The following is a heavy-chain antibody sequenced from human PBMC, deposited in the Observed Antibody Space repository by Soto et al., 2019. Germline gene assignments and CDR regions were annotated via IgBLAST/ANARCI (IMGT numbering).Heavy chain of an antibody. Sequence: EVQLLESGGGLVQPGGSLRLSCAASGFTFSSYAMRWVRQAPGKGLEWVSAISGSGGSTYYADSVKGRFTISRDNSKNTLDLKMNSLRAEATAVYYCAKDPLGDWSGGAFDYWGQGTLVTVSS. D-gene: IGHD2-21*02. CDR1: GFTFSSYA. CDR3: AKDPLGDWSGGAFDY. V-gene: IGHV3-23*01. J-gene: IGHJ4*02. CDR2: ISGSGGST.